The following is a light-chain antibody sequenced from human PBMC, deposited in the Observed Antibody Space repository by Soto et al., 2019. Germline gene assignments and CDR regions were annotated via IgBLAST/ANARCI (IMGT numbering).Light chain of an antibody. V-gene: IGKV3-20*01. CDR2: GAS. J-gene: IGKJ5*01. CDR1: QSVSSGF. CDR3: QQYGSSHPLT. Sequence: EIVLTQSPGTLSLSPGARATLSCRASQSVSSGFLAWYQQKPRQAPRLLICGASSRATGIPDRFSSSGSGTEFTLTISRLEPEDFAVYYCQQYGSSHPLTFGQGTRLEIK.